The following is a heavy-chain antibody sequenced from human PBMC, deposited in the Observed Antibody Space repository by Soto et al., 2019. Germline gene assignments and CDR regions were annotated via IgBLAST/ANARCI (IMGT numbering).Heavy chain of an antibody. CDR1: GCAFTSNG. D-gene: IGHD1-26*01. V-gene: IGHV1-18*04. Sequence: ASVKVSCKASGCAFTSNGMSWVRQAPGQGREWMGWISAYNGNTNYPQERQGGVTMTTVTSTSTAYLELRSPRSDDTAVYYCSRYRSPMILLAFWAQGSPVPGSS. CDR2: ISAYNGNT. J-gene: IGHJ4*02. CDR3: SRYRSPMILLAF.